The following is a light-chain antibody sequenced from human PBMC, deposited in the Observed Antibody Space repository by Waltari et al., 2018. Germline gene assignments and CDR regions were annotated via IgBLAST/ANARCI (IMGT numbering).Light chain of an antibody. Sequence: SSELPQDPAVSVAMGQTARIPCQGASLRSYYSSWYQQRPGQAPILVMYDKNNRPSGVPDRFSGSSSHNTASLTITGAQAEDEASYYCHSRDASGVAGSFGGGTKLTVL. CDR1: SLRSYY. V-gene: IGLV3-19*01. J-gene: IGLJ2*01. CDR2: DKN. CDR3: HSRDASGVAGS.